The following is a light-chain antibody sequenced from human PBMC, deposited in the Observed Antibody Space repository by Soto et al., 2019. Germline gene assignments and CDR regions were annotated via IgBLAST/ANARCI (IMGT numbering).Light chain of an antibody. V-gene: IGKV3-11*01. J-gene: IGKJ4*01. CDR3: XQXSXXXXGLT. Sequence: EIVLTQSPATLSLSPGERATLSCRASQSVSSYLAWYQQKPGQAPRLLIYDASNRATGIPARFSGSGSGTDFTLTISSLEXXXXXXXXXXQXSXXXXGLTFGGGTKVXIK. CDR1: QSVSSY. CDR2: DAS.